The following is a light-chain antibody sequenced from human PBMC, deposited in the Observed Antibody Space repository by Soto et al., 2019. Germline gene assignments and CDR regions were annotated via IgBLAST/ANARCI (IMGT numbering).Light chain of an antibody. CDR1: SSNIGSNT. CDR3: AAWDDSLSVYV. CDR2: SNN. J-gene: IGLJ1*01. Sequence: QSALTQPPSASGTPGQRVTISCSGSSSNIGSNTVNWYQQLPGTAHKLLIYSNNQRPSGVPDRFSGSKSGTSASLAISGLQSEDEADYYCAAWDDSLSVYVFGTGTNVTVL. V-gene: IGLV1-44*01.